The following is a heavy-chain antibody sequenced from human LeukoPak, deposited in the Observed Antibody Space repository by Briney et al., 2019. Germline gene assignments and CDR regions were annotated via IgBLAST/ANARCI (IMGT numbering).Heavy chain of an antibody. J-gene: IGHJ4*02. CDR1: GYTFTSYD. D-gene: IGHD6-13*01. CDR3: ARESWAAAGLSDY. Sequence: ASVKVPCKASGYTFTSYDINWVRQATGQGLEWMGWMNPNSGNTGYAQKFQGRVTMTRNTSISAAYMELSSLRSEDTAVYYCARESWAAAGLSDYWGQGTLVTVSS. V-gene: IGHV1-8*01. CDR2: MNPNSGNT.